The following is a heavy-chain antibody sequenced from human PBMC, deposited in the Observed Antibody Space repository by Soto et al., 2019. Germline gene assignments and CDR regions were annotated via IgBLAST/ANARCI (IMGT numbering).Heavy chain of an antibody. CDR3: XXXXXXAXXXXGMDV. V-gene: IGHV1-69*12. CDR1: GGTFSSYA. J-gene: IGHJ6*02. Sequence: QVQLVQSGAEVKKPGSSVKVSCKASGGTFSSYAISWVRQAPGXXXXWMGGIIPIFGTANYAQKFQGRITITADEXXXXXXXXXXXXXXXXXXXXXXXXXXXXAXXXXGMDVWGQGTTVTVSS. CDR2: IIPIFGTA.